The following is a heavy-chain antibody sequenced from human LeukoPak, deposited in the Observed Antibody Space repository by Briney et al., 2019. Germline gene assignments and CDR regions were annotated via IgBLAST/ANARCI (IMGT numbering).Heavy chain of an antibody. CDR2: INHSGST. Sequence: SETLSLTCAVYGGSFGGYYWSWLRQPPGKGLEWIGEINHSGSTNYNPFLKSRVTISVDTSKTQFSLKLSSVTAADTAVYYCARTYYYGSGSYPPQYYYYYMDVWGKGTTVTVSS. J-gene: IGHJ6*03. D-gene: IGHD3-10*01. CDR1: GGSFGGYY. CDR3: ARTYYYGSGSYPPQYYYYYMDV. V-gene: IGHV4-34*01.